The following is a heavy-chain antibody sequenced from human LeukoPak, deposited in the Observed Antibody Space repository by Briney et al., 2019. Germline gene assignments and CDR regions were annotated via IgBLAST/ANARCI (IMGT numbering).Heavy chain of an antibody. J-gene: IGHJ6*04. Sequence: SETLSLTCAVYGGSFSGYYLRWIRQPPGKGLEWMGEINHSGSTKYNPSLKSRVIISVDPSKNQFSLKLSSVTAADTAVYYCARGPRPPIYSSGSYQAGHYYYGIDVWGKGTTVTVSS. CDR3: ARGPRPPIYSSGSYQAGHYYYGIDV. V-gene: IGHV4-34*01. CDR2: INHSGST. CDR1: GGSFSGYY. D-gene: IGHD3-10*01.